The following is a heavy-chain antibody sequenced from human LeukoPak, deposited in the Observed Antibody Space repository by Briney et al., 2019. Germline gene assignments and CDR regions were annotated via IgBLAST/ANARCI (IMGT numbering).Heavy chain of an antibody. V-gene: IGHV4-61*02. D-gene: IGHD3-22*01. Sequence: SQTLSLTCTVSGGSISSGSYYWSWVRQPAGKGLEWIGRIYTSGSTNYNPSLKSRVTISVDTSKNQFSLKLSSVTAADTAVYYCARDRGSGYYYVSGNWFDPWGQGTLVTVSS. CDR1: GGSISSGSYY. CDR3: ARDRGSGYYYVSGNWFDP. CDR2: IYTSGST. J-gene: IGHJ5*02.